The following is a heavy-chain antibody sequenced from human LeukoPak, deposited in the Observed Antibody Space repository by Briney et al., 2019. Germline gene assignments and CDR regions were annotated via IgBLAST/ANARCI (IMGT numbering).Heavy chain of an antibody. Sequence: PGGSLRLSCAASGFTFSSYGMHWVRQAPGKGLEWVSYISSSRSTIYYADSVKGRFTISRDNAKNSLYLQMNSLRAEDTAVYYCATYSSLNRREFQFWGQGTLLTVSS. J-gene: IGHJ1*01. D-gene: IGHD3-22*01. CDR1: GFTFSSYG. CDR3: ATYSSLNRREFQF. CDR2: ISSSRSTI. V-gene: IGHV3-48*01.